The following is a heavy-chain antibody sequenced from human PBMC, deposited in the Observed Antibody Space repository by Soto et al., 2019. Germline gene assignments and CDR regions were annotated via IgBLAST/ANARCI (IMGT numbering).Heavy chain of an antibody. J-gene: IGHJ5*02. CDR3: ARLALLQSFDRAWFDP. CDR2: ISYDGNNR. V-gene: IGHV3-30-3*01. CDR1: GFTVSIYA. Sequence: PAGSIKLCSAACGFTVSIYAMHWVRQAPGKGLEWLAVISYDGNNRYYTDSVKGRFTISRDNSKNTLYLQMNSLRAEDTAVYYCARLALLQSFDRAWFDPWGQATLVTVSS. D-gene: IGHD3-9*01.